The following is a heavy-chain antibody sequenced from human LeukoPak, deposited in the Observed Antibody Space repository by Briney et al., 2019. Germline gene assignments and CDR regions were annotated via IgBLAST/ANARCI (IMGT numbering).Heavy chain of an antibody. D-gene: IGHD6-13*01. Sequence: GGSLRLSCAASGVTFSDYAMSWVRQAPGKGLEWVSAISGSGGSTYYADSVKGRFTISRDNSKNTLYLQMNSLRAEDTAVYYCAKDLLGRSAAVGSSVYYYYYYMDVWGKGTTVTVSS. J-gene: IGHJ6*03. V-gene: IGHV3-23*01. CDR2: ISGSGGST. CDR1: GVTFSDYA. CDR3: AKDLLGRSAAVGSSVYYYYYYMDV.